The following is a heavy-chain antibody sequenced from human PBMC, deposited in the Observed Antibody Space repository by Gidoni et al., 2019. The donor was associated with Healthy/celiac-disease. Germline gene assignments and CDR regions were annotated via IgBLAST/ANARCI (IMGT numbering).Heavy chain of an antibody. CDR2: IYYSGST. J-gene: IGHJ4*02. V-gene: IGHV4-59*01. CDR1: GGSISSYY. D-gene: IGHD6-13*01. Sequence: QVQLQESGPGLVKPSETLSLTCTVSGGSISSYYWSWIRQPPGKGLEWIGYIYYSGSTNYNPSLKSRVTISVDTSKNQFSLKLGSVTAADTAVYYCAISTIAAAGTLFDYWGQGTLVTVSS. CDR3: AISTIAAAGTLFDY.